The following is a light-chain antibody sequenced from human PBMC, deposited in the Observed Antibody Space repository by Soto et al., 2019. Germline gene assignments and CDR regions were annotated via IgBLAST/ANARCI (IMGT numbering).Light chain of an antibody. CDR2: DTT. Sequence: VVTQEPSLTVSPGGTVTLTCGSSTGAVTNGHYPYWFQQKPGQAPRTLTYDTTNRHSWTPARFSGSLLGGKAALTLSGAQPEDEAEYYCLLSYNGPYVFGTGTKVTVL. V-gene: IGLV7-46*01. CDR1: TGAVTNGHY. CDR3: LLSYNGPYV. J-gene: IGLJ1*01.